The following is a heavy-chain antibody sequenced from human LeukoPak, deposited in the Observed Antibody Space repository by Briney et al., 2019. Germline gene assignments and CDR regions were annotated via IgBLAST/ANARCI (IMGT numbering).Heavy chain of an antibody. CDR3: ARGYSWAAAVREPFNY. J-gene: IGHJ4*02. CDR2: ISSSGSTI. CDR1: GFTFSSYE. V-gene: IGHV3-48*03. D-gene: IGHD6-13*01. Sequence: GGSLRLSCAASGFTFSSYEMNWVRQAPGKGLEWVSYISSSGSTIYYADSVKGRFTISRDNAKNSLYLQMNSLRAEDTAVYYCARGYSWAAAVREPFNYWGQGTLSPSPQ.